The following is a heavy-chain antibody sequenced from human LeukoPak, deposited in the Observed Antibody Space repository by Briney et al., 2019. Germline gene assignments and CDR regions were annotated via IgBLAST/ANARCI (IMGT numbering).Heavy chain of an antibody. V-gene: IGHV3-23*01. CDR2: ISGSGGST. Sequence: PGGSLRLSCAASGFTFNTYAMTWVRQTPGKGLEWVSAISGSGGSTYYADSVKGRFTISRDNSKNTLYLQMNSLRAEDTAVYYCAKDHSNIAVTEDAFDIWGQGTMVTVSS. J-gene: IGHJ3*02. D-gene: IGHD6-19*01. CDR3: AKDHSNIAVTEDAFDI. CDR1: GFTFNTYA.